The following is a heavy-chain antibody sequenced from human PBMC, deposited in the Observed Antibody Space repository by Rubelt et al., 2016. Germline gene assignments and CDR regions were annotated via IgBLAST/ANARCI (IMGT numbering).Heavy chain of an antibody. CDR1: SGSVNSVGYS. J-gene: IGHJ4*02. D-gene: IGHD5-18*01. Sequence: QVQLQESGSGLVKTSQTLSLTCAVSSGSVNSVGYSWSWIRQPPGKGLEWIGYIFHSGTASYNPSLEGRVTISIDTSKNQFSLKLNSVTAADTAVYYCARGNTALVTLNYWGQGTLVTVSS. CDR2: IFHSGTA. V-gene: IGHV4-30-2*01. CDR3: ARGNTALVTLNY.